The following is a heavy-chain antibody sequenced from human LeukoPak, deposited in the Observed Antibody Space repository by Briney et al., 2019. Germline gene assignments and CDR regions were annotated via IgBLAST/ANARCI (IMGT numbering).Heavy chain of an antibody. J-gene: IGHJ4*02. CDR2: IKQDGSEK. D-gene: IGHD5-18*01. CDR3: ARDAEYSCGYRDY. Sequence: GGSLRLSCAASGFTFSNYWMSWVRQAPGKGLEWVANIKQDGSEKYYVDSVKGRFTISRDNAENLLYLQMNSLRAEDTAVYYCARDAEYSCGYRDYWGQGTLVTVSS. CDR1: GFTFSNYW. V-gene: IGHV3-7*01.